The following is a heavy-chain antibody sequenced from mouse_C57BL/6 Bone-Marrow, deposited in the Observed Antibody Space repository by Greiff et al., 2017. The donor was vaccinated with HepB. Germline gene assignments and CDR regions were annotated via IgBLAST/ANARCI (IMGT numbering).Heavy chain of an antibody. J-gene: IGHJ2*01. D-gene: IGHD1-1*01. CDR3: ARLITTVVATNYFDY. Sequence: EVKVVESGGGLVKPGGSLKLSCAASGFTFSSYAMSWVRQTPEKRLEWVATISDGGSYTYYPDNVKGRFTISRDNAKNNLYLQMSHLKSEDTAMYYCARLITTVVATNYFDYWGQGTTLTVSS. V-gene: IGHV5-4*03. CDR2: ISDGGSYT. CDR1: GFTFSSYA.